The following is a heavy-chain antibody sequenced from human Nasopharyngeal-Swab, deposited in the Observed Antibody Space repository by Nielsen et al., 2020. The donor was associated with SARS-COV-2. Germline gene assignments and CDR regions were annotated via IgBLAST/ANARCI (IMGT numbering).Heavy chain of an antibody. CDR3: AIIVVSAAMDPFDY. D-gene: IGHD2-2*01. V-gene: IGHV3-23*01. Sequence: GGSLRLSCAASGFTFSNFAMSWVRQAPGKGLEWVSVISGDSDSTYYTDSVRGRFTISRDNSKNTLNLQMNNLRAEDTAIYYCAIIVVSAAMDPFDYWGQGTLVTVSS. J-gene: IGHJ4*02. CDR2: ISGDSDST. CDR1: GFTFSNFA.